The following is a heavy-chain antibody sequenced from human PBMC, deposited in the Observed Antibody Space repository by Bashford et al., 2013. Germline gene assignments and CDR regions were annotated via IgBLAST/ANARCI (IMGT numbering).Heavy chain of an antibody. CDR2: INPNSGGT. CDR3: ARNRYSYGVYYFDY. V-gene: IGHV1-2*04. D-gene: IGHD5-18*01. CDR1: GYTFTGYY. J-gene: IGHJ4*02. Sequence: ASVKVSCKASGYTFTGYYMHWVRQAPGQGLEWMGWINPNSGGTNYAQKFQGWVTMTRDTSISTAYMELSRLRSDDTAVYYCARNRYSYGVYYFDYWGQGTLVTVSS.